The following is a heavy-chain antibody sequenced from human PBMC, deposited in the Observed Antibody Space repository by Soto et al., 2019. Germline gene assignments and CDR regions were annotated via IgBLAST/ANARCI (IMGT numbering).Heavy chain of an antibody. J-gene: IGHJ6*02. CDR2: ITPMFGTA. Sequence: QVQLVQSGAEVKQPGSSVKVSCKASGGTFSSYAISWVRQAPGQGLEWMGGITPMFGTADHKQKFEGRVTITAVESTTTAYMELSSLRSEDTAIYYCHRGSSSGNNFSYFSGMEVWGQGNTVTV. CDR3: HRGSSSGNNFSYFSGMEV. D-gene: IGHD5-18*01. V-gene: IGHV1-69*01. CDR1: GGTFSSYA.